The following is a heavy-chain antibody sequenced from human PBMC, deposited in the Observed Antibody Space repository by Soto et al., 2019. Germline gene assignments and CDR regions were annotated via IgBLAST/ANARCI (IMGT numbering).Heavy chain of an antibody. CDR3: TRADSDVVILPDVRPLFDL. D-gene: IGHD2-21*02. V-gene: IGHV1-46*01. CDR2: INPNGGYT. J-gene: IGHJ4*02. Sequence: QVQLVQSGAEVKKPGASVKVSCKTSGYDFFKYNMHWVRQAPGQGLEWMGVINPNGGYTRHAQKFKGRIIKTRDTSSKIVYMELGGLTSADTAMYYCTRADSDVVILPDVRPLFDLWGQGALVTVSS. CDR1: GYDFFKYN.